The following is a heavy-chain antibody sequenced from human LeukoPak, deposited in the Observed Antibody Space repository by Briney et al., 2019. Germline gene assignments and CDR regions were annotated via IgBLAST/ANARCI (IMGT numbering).Heavy chain of an antibody. J-gene: IGHJ4*02. D-gene: IGHD3-10*01. CDR3: ARDLWDYYGSGGYYNYFDY. Sequence: HSGGSLRLSCAASGFTFSNYGISWVRQAPGKGLEWVSAISGSGGTTYYADSVKGRFTISRDNAKNSLYLQMNSLRAEDTAVYYCARDLWDYYGSGGYYNYFDYWGQGTLVTVSS. CDR1: GFTFSNYG. V-gene: IGHV3-23*01. CDR2: ISGSGGTT.